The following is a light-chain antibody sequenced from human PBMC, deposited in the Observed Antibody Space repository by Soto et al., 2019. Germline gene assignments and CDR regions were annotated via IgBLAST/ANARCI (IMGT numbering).Light chain of an antibody. CDR2: DVS. V-gene: IGKV3-20*01. CDR1: QNISNY. Sequence: IVLTQSPATVSLSPGKRATLSCRASQNISNYLIWYQQKPGQAPRLLIYDVSNRATGIPDRFSGSGSGTDFTLTISRLEPEDFAVYYCQQYGSSPHTFGQGTKVDIK. J-gene: IGKJ1*01. CDR3: QQYGSSPHT.